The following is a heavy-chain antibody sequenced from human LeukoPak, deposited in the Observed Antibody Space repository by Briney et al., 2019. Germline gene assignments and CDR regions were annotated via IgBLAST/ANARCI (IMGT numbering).Heavy chain of an antibody. CDR2: INHSGST. CDR1: GGSFSGYY. CDR3: ASGSYDYVWGSYRYDY. Sequence: SETLSLTCAVYGGSFSGYYWSWIRQPPGKGLEWIGEINHSGSTNYNPSLKSRVTISVDTSKNQFSLKLSSVTAADTAVYYCASGSYDYVWGSYRYDYWGKGTLVTVSS. D-gene: IGHD3-16*02. V-gene: IGHV4-34*01. J-gene: IGHJ4*02.